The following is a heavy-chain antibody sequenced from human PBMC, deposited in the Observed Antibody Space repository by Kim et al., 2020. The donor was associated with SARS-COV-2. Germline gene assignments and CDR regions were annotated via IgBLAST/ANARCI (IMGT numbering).Heavy chain of an antibody. D-gene: IGHD6-6*01. Sequence: YNPSLKSRVTISVDTSKNQFSLKLSSVTAADTAVYYCARGQGIAARALGYWGQGTLVTVSS. V-gene: IGHV4-34*01. CDR3: ARGQGIAARALGY. J-gene: IGHJ4*02.